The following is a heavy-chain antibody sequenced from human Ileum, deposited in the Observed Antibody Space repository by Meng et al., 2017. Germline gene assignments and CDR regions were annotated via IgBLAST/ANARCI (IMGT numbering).Heavy chain of an antibody. V-gene: IGHV4-30-4*01. CDR1: GGSISSGDYY. CDR3: ARDRDSSGYYPY. CDR2: IYYSGST. D-gene: IGHD3-22*01. J-gene: IGHJ4*02. Sequence: QVQLQESGPGLVKPSQTLSLTCTVSGGSISSGDYYWSWIRQPPGKGLEWIGCIYYSGSTYYNPSLKSRLTISVDTSKNQFSLKLSSVTAADTAVYYCARDRDSSGYYPYWGQGTLVTVSS.